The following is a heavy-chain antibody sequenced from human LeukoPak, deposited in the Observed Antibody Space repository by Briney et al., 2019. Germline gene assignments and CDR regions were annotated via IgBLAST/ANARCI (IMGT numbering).Heavy chain of an antibody. CDR2: ISATGDST. CDR1: KFTFSSFA. CDR3: ANGNGQRFLEWLHEVHFDY. J-gene: IGHJ4*02. Sequence: SGGSLRLSCAASKFTFSSFAMSWVRQAPGKGLEWVSGISATGDSTYYTDSVKGRFTTSRDNSKNTLYLQVNSLRAEDTAVYYCANGNGQRFLEWLHEVHFDYWGQGTLVTVSS. V-gene: IGHV3-23*01. D-gene: IGHD3-3*01.